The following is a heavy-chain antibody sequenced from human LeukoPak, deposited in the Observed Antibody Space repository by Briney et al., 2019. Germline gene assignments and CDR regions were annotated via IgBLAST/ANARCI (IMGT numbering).Heavy chain of an antibody. J-gene: IGHJ4*02. CDR3: ARASGSYFNY. CDR1: GFTFRSYG. CDR2: ISSGSSTI. Sequence: GGSLRLSCAASGFTFRSYGMNWVRQAPGKGLEWVSYISSGSSTIYYADSVKGRFTISRDNAKDSLYLQMNSLRAEDTAVYSCARASGSYFNYWGQGTLVTVSS. D-gene: IGHD1-26*01. V-gene: IGHV3-48*04.